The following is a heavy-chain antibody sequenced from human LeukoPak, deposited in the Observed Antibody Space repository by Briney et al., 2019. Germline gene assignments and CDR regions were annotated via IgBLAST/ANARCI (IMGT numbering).Heavy chain of an antibody. D-gene: IGHD4-4*01. CDR2: INPNSGGT. V-gene: IGHV1-2*02. Sequence: ASVKVSCKASGYTFTGYYMHWVRQAPGQRVEWRGWINPNSGGTNYAQKFQGRVTMTRDTSISTAYMELSRLRSDDTAVYYCARVRTTVTLLYWGQGTLVTVSS. J-gene: IGHJ4*02. CDR1: GYTFTGYY. CDR3: ARVRTTVTLLY.